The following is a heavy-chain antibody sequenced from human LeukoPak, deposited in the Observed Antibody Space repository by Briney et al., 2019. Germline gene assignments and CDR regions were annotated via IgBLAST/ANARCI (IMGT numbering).Heavy chain of an antibody. Sequence: ASVKVSCKASGYTFTSYGISWVRQAPGQGLEWMGWISAYNRNINYAQKLQGGVTMTTDTSTSTAYMELRSLRSDDTAVYYCARESRGYRYGYFYYYDMDVWGQGTTVTASS. CDR3: ARESRGYRYGYFYYYDMDV. J-gene: IGHJ6*02. D-gene: IGHD5-18*01. V-gene: IGHV1-18*01. CDR2: ISAYNRNI. CDR1: GYTFTSYG.